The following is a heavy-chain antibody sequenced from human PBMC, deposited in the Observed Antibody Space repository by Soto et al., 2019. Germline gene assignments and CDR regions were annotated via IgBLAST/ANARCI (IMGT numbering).Heavy chain of an antibody. D-gene: IGHD3-10*01. V-gene: IGHV4-4*02. Sequence: QVQLQESGPGLVKPSGTLYLTCTVSGGSISSSNWWNWVRQPPGKGLEWIGEIYHGGSTNYNPSLKSRVTISLDKSKNQFSLKLTSGTAAKTAGYYCERSYFGADYWGQGALVTVSS. CDR3: ERSYFGADY. CDR1: GGSISSSNW. J-gene: IGHJ4*02. CDR2: IYHGGST.